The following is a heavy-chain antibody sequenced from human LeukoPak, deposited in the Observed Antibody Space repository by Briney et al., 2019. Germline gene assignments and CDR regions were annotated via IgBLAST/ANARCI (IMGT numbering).Heavy chain of an antibody. V-gene: IGHV3-23*01. CDR2: ISGSGDTT. CDR3: AKGYYYDSSGYYRLYFDY. CDR1: GFIFSSYA. Sequence: GGSLRLSCAASGFIFSSYAMSWVRQAPGKGLEWVSAISGSGDTTYNADSVKGRFTSSRDNSQNTVYLQMNSLRAEDTAVYYCAKGYYYDSSGYYRLYFDYWGQGTLVTVSS. D-gene: IGHD3-22*01. J-gene: IGHJ4*02.